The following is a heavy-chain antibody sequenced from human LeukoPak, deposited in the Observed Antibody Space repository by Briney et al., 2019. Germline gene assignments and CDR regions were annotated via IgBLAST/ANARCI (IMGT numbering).Heavy chain of an antibody. J-gene: IGHJ4*02. CDR1: GGSISSSSYY. Sequence: PSETLSLTCTVSGGSISSSSYYWGWIRQPPGKGLEWIGSIFYSGSTYYNPSLKSRVTISVDTSKNQFSLKLSSVTPADTAVYYCARQVYSSSWSYYFEYWGQGILVTVSS. CDR2: IFYSGST. CDR3: ARQVYSSSWSYYFEY. D-gene: IGHD6-13*01. V-gene: IGHV4-39*07.